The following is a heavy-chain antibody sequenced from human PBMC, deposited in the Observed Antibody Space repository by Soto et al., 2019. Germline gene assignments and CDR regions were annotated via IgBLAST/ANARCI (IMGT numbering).Heavy chain of an antibody. D-gene: IGHD6-25*01. CDR2: IYTSGST. Sequence: PSEPLSLTYFFSCGYIISYYWSCIRHPAGKGLEWIGRIYTSGSTNYNPSLKSRVTMSVDTSKNQFSLKLSSVTAADTAVYYCAREQYLAAINWFDPWGQGTLVTVSS. CDR1: CGYIISYY. CDR3: AREQYLAAINWFDP. V-gene: IGHV4-4*07. J-gene: IGHJ5*02.